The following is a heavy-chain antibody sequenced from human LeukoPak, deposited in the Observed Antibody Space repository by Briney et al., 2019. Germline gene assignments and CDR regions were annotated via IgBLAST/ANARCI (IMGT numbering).Heavy chain of an antibody. D-gene: IGHD3-16*01. V-gene: IGHV5-51*01. Sequence: GESLKISCKGSGYDFFYYWIGWVRQMPGKGLEWMGIIYPGDSGTRYSPSFQGQVTISADKSISTAYLQWSSLKASDTAMYYCVRKMTLGCFDPWGQGTLVTVSS. J-gene: IGHJ5*02. CDR3: VRKMTLGCFDP. CDR2: IYPGDSGT. CDR1: GYDFFYYW.